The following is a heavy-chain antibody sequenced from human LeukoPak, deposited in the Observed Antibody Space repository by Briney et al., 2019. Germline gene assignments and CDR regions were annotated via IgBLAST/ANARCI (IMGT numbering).Heavy chain of an antibody. J-gene: IGHJ6*02. CDR2: INHSGST. V-gene: IGHV4-34*01. CDR3: ASIEYSSSSRLYYYYYGMDV. D-gene: IGHD6-6*01. CDR1: GGSFSGYY. Sequence: PSETLSLTCAVYGGSFSGYYWSWIRQPPGKGLEWIGEINHSGSTNYNPSLKSRVTISVDTSKNQFSLKLSSVTAADTAVYYCASIEYSSSSRLYYYYYGMDVWGQGTTVTVSS.